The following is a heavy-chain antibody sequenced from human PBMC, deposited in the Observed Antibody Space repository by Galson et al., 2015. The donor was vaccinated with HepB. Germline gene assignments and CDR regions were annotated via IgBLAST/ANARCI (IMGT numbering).Heavy chain of an antibody. CDR3: AREGYYYGSGSYSVYYYGMDV. V-gene: IGHV3-33*08. Sequence: SLRLSCAASGFTFSSYGMHWVRQAPGKGLEWVAVIWYDGSNKYYADSVKGRFTISRDNSKNTLYLQMNSLRAEDTAVYYCAREGYYYGSGSYSVYYYGMDVWGQGTTVTVSS. CDR1: GFTFSSYG. D-gene: IGHD3-10*01. J-gene: IGHJ6*02. CDR2: IWYDGSNK.